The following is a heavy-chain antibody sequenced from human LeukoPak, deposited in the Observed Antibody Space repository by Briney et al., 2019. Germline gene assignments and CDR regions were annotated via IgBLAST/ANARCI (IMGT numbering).Heavy chain of an antibody. CDR1: GYTFTGYY. Sequence: ASVKVSCKASGYTFTGYYIHWVRQAPGQGLEWMGWINPNINGTNYAQKFQGSVTMTRDTSISTVYMELSRLRSDDTAVCYCARASGSYWWFDSWGQGTLVTVSS. CDR2: INPNINGT. J-gene: IGHJ5*01. D-gene: IGHD1-26*01. CDR3: ARASGSYWWFDS. V-gene: IGHV1-2*02.